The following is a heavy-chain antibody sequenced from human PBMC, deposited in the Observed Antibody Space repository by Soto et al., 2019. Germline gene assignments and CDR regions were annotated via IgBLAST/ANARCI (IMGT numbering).Heavy chain of an antibody. Sequence: SVKVSCKASGGTFSSYAISWVRQAPGQGLEWMGGIIPIFGTANYAQKFQGRVTITADESTSTAYMELSSLRSEDTAVYYCARGVRSYYYYYGMDVWGQGTTVTVSS. D-gene: IGHD2-15*01. CDR1: GGTFSSYA. V-gene: IGHV1-69*13. CDR3: ARGVRSYYYYYGMDV. J-gene: IGHJ6*02. CDR2: IIPIFGTA.